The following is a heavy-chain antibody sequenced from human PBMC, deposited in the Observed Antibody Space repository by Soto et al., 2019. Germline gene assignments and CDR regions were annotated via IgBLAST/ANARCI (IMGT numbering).Heavy chain of an antibody. D-gene: IGHD5-18*01. J-gene: IGHJ6*01. CDR2: IIPIFGTA. CDR3: ARVRGQLWLFFYGLDD. CDR1: GGTSRSPA. Sequence: SGKITWTESGGTSRSPAITWMRQAPGQGLEWMGGIIPIFGTANYAQKFQGRVTITADESTSTAYMELSSLRPEDTAVYYCARVRGQLWLFFYGLDDRG. V-gene: IGHV1-69*01.